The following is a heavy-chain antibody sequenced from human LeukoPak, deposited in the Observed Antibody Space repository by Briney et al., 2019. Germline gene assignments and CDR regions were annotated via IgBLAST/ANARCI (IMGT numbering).Heavy chain of an antibody. CDR1: GGSFSGCY. V-gene: IGHV4-34*01. CDR2: INHSGST. D-gene: IGHD2-21*02. Sequence: PSETLSLTCAVYGGSFSGCYWSWIRQPPGKGLEWIGEINHSGSTNYNPSLKSRVTISVDTSKNQFSLKLSSVTAADTAVYYCARGAGTLPVYCGGDCYPGNFDYWGQGTLVTVSS. CDR3: ARGAGTLPVYCGGDCYPGNFDY. J-gene: IGHJ4*02.